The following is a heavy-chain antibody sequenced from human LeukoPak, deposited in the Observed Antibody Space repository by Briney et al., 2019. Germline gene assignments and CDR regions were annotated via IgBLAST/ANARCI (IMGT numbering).Heavy chain of an antibody. V-gene: IGHV3-53*01. D-gene: IGHD2/OR15-2a*01. CDR2: IYNDGST. Sequence: GGSRRLSCAASGLTVSSSYMSWVRQAPGKGLEWVSIIYNDGSTYYADSMKGGFTISRDNSKNTLYLQVNSLRAEDTAMYYCARNILFAFDIWGQGTMVTVSS. CDR1: GLTVSSSY. J-gene: IGHJ3*02. CDR3: ARNILFAFDI.